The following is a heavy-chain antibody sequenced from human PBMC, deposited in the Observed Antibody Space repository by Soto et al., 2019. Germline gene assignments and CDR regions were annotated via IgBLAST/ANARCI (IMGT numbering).Heavy chain of an antibody. D-gene: IGHD3-10*01. J-gene: IGHJ2*01. V-gene: IGHV3-66*01. Sequence: EVQLVESGGSLVQPGGCLRLSCAASGFTVSNTYMTWVRQAPGKGLEWVSVIYGSAYTYHADSVKGRFSTSRDNSNNTLSLQMNSLRVEDTAVYYCARGGSSGSYYAHWNFDLWGRGTLVTVSS. CDR3: ARGGSSGSYYAHWNFDL. CDR1: GFTVSNTY. CDR2: IYGSAYT.